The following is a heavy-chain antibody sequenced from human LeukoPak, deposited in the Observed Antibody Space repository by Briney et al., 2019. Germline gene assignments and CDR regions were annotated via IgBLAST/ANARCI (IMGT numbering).Heavy chain of an antibody. V-gene: IGHV4-59*01. CDR2: IYYSGST. CDR1: GGSISSYY. J-gene: IGHJ4*02. Sequence: KSSETLSLTCTVSGGSISSYYWSWIRQPPGKGLEWIGYIYYSGSTNYNPSLKSRVTISVDTSKNQFSLKLTAVTVAETAVYYCARAIQDDFWSGYHFDYWGQGTLVTVSS. D-gene: IGHD3-3*01. CDR3: ARAIQDDFWSGYHFDY.